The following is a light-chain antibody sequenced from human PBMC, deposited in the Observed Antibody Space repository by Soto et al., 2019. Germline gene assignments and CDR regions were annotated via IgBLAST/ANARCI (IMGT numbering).Light chain of an antibody. J-gene: IGKJ3*01. Sequence: DIQLTQSPSSLSASEGDRVTITCRASQNINSYLNWYQQKSGKAPKLLIYDASTLQSGVSSRFSGSGSETEFTLTITNLQVDDFATYYCQQSYNTPFTFGPGTKLDVK. CDR1: QNINSY. V-gene: IGKV1-39*01. CDR2: DAS. CDR3: QQSYNTPFT.